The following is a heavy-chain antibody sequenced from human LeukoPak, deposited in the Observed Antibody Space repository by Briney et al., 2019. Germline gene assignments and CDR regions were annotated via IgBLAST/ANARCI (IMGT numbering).Heavy chain of an antibody. V-gene: IGHV4-61*02. J-gene: IGHJ4*02. D-gene: IGHD6-6*01. CDR2: IYTNGST. Sequence: SQILSLTCTVSRGSISSGGYYWSWIRQPAGKGLVWIGRIYTNGSTNYNPSLKSRVTMSVDTSKNQFSLKLSSVTAADTAVYYCARERDLVAARWSDYWGQGTLVTVSS. CDR1: RGSISSGGYY. CDR3: ARERDLVAARWSDY.